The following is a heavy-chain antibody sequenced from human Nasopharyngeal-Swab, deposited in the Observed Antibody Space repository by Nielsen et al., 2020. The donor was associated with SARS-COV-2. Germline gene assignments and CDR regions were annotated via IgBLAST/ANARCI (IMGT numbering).Heavy chain of an antibody. J-gene: IGHJ6*03. D-gene: IGHD6-13*01. V-gene: IGHV3-30*18. CDR1: GFTFSSYG. CDR3: AKGDSSNWSDYYMDV. CDR2: ISYDGSNK. Sequence: GGSLRLSCAAPGFTFSSYGMHWVRQAPGKGLEWVAVISYDGSNKYYADSVKGRFTISRDNSKNTLYLQMNSLRAEDTAVYYCAKGDSSNWSDYYMDVWGKGTTVTVSS.